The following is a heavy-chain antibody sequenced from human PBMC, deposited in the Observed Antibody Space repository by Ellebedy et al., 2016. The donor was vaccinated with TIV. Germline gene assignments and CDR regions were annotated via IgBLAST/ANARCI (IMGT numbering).Heavy chain of an antibody. J-gene: IGHJ6*02. CDR3: ARQAWLATDYYYYGMDV. V-gene: IGHV4-59*01. CDR2: IYYSGST. CDR1: GGSISSYY. D-gene: IGHD6-19*01. Sequence: MPSETLSLTCTVSGGSISSYYWRWIRQPPGKGLEWIGYIYYSGSTNYNPSLKSRVPISVDTSKNQFSLKLSSVTAADTAVYYCARQAWLATDYYYYGMDVWGQGTTVTVSS.